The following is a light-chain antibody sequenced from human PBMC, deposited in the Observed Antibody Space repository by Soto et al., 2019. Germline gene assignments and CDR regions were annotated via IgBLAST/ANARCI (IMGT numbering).Light chain of an antibody. CDR2: YYSDSDQ. CDR1: SDVYGGDRN. Sequence: QSVLTQPPSSTASPGESARLTCTLSSDVYGGDRNTFWFQQKPGTPPRFLFYYYSDSDQRRGSGVPSRFSASKDASVNAAILFISGLQSEDEADYYCMIWPSSGAVFGGGTKLTVL. CDR3: MIWPSSGAV. V-gene: IGLV5-37*01. J-gene: IGLJ2*01.